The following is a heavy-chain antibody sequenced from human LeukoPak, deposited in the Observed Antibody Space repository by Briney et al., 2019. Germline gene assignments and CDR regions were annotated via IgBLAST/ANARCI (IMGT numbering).Heavy chain of an antibody. D-gene: IGHD3-22*01. CDR3: ARDGEHYYDSSGYVFQH. V-gene: IGHV1-18*01. CDR2: ISAYNGNT. J-gene: IGHJ1*01. Sequence: ASVKVSCKASGYTFSSYGISWVRQAPGQGLEWMGWISAYNGNTNYAQKLQGRVTVTTDTSTSTAYMELSSLRSEDTAVYYCARDGEHYYDSSGYVFQHWGQGTLVTVSS. CDR1: GYTFSSYG.